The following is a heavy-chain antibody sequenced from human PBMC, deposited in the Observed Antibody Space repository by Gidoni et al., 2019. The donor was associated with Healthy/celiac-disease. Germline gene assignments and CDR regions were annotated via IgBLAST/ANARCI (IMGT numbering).Heavy chain of an antibody. CDR3: ARHYYDSSGYSADAFDI. V-gene: IGHV4-59*08. CDR2: IYYSGST. D-gene: IGHD3-22*01. CDR1: GGSISSYY. Sequence: QVQLQESGPGLVKPSETLSLTCTVSGGSISSYYWSWIRQPPGKGLEWIGYIYYSGSTNYNPSLNSRVTISVDTSKNQFSLKLSSVTAADTAVYYCARHYYDSSGYSADAFDIWGQGTMVTVSS. J-gene: IGHJ3*02.